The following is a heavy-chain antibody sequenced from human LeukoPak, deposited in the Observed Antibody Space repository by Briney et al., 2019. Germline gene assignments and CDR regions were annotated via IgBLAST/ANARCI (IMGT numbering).Heavy chain of an antibody. CDR1: GYNSTNYW. D-gene: IGHD3-10*01. CDR2: IYPGDSDT. Sequence: GESLKISCEGSGYNSTNYWIAWVRQMPGKGLEWMGIIYPGDSDTRYSPSFQGQVAISADKSISTAYLQWSSLKASDTAMYYCARQRNYYDSRSFHWGQGTLVTVSS. J-gene: IGHJ4*02. V-gene: IGHV5-51*01. CDR3: ARQRNYYDSRSFH.